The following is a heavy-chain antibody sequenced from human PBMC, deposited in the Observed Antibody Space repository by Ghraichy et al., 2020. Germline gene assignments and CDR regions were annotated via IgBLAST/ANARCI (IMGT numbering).Heavy chain of an antibody. CDR3: ARDLGNGINIDY. D-gene: IGHD2-8*01. CDR1: GGSMSNTY. CDR2: IYPSGIT. Sequence: LSLTCTVSGGSMSNTYWNWIRQTAGKGLEWIGRIYPSGITNYNPSLKSRLTMSIDTSNNQFSLKLSSVTAADTAVYYCARDLGNGINIDYWGQGTLVTVSS. J-gene: IGHJ4*02. V-gene: IGHV4-4*07.